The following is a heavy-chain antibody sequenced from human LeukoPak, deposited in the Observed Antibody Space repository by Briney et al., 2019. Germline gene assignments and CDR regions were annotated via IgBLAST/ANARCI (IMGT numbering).Heavy chain of an antibody. Sequence: ASVKVSCKASGYTFTSNYLHWVRQAPGQGLEWMAIINPSGGSTTYAPKFQGRVTMTRDTSTSTVYMELSSLRSEDTAVYYCARQIAVAGPLGYFDYWGQGTLVTVSS. CDR2: INPSGGST. CDR3: ARQIAVAGPLGYFDY. V-gene: IGHV1-46*01. CDR1: GYTFTSNY. D-gene: IGHD6-13*01. J-gene: IGHJ4*02.